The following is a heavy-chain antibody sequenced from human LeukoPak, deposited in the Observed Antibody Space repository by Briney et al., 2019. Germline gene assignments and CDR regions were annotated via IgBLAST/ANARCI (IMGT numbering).Heavy chain of an antibody. CDR2: IRSKAYGWRR. D-gene: IGHD6-13*01. V-gene: IGHV3-49*03. CDR1: GFTFYDYA. CDR3: TRDSKQQLVRGGNDYYRHYMDV. Sequence: PGRYLRLYCSASGFTFYDYAMSWFRPAPGKGLEGVGFIRSKAYGWRREYAASAKARFTISRDESISIAYLQTNSLNTEHTAVNYCTRDSKQQLVRGGNDYYRHYMDVWGKGTTVTASS. J-gene: IGHJ6*03.